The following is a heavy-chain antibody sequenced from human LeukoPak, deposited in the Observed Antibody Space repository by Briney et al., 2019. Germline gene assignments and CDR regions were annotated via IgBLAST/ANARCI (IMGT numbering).Heavy chain of an antibody. CDR3: ARDSLSGWWGY. D-gene: IGHD6-19*01. CDR1: GYTFTGYY. CDR2: INPNSGGT. V-gene: IGHV1-2*02. Sequence: ASVKVSCKASGYTFTGYYMHWVRQSPGQGLEWMGWINPNSGGTDYAQKFQGRVTMTRDTSISTAYMELSRLRSDDTAVYYCARDSLSGWWGYWGQGTLVTVSS. J-gene: IGHJ4*02.